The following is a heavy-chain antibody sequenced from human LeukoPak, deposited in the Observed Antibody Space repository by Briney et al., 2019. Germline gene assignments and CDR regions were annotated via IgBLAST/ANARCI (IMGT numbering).Heavy chain of an antibody. Sequence: GGSLRLSCAASGFTFSDYWMSWVRQAPGKGLEWVANIKQDGSEKYYVDSVEGRFIISRDNAKNSLYLQMNSLRAEDTAVYYCARDPYCGSDSCYYLYWGQGTLVTVSS. V-gene: IGHV3-7*01. J-gene: IGHJ4*02. CDR3: ARDPYCGSDSCYYLY. D-gene: IGHD2-2*01. CDR1: GFTFSDYW. CDR2: IKQDGSEK.